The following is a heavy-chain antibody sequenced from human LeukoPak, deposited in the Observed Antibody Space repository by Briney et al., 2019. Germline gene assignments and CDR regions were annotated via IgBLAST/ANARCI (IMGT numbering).Heavy chain of an antibody. J-gene: IGHJ6*03. Sequence: GASVKVSCKASGYTFTGYYMHWVRQAPGQGLEWMGWINPNSGGTNYAQKFQGRVTMTRDTSISTAYMELSRLRSDDTAVYYCARSGRGHYYYYYYMDVWGKGTTVTVSS. D-gene: IGHD3-10*01. CDR3: ARSGRGHYYYYYYMDV. V-gene: IGHV1-2*02. CDR1: GYTFTGYY. CDR2: INPNSGGT.